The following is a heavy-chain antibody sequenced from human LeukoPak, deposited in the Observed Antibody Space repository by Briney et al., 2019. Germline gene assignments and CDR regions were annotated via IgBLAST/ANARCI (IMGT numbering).Heavy chain of an antibody. J-gene: IGHJ4*02. D-gene: IGHD1-26*01. V-gene: IGHV1-18*01. Sequence: ASVKVSCKASGYTFTSYGISWVRQAPGQGLEWMGWISAYNGNTNYAQKLQGRVTMTTDTSTSTAYMELRSLRSDDTAVYYCAGSPPSRQYGELSYWGQGTLVTVSS. CDR3: AGSPPSRQYGELSY. CDR2: ISAYNGNT. CDR1: GYTFTSYG.